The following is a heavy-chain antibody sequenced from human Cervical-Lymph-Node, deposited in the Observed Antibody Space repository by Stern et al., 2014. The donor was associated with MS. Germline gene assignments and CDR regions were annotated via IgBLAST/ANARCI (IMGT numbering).Heavy chain of an antibody. J-gene: IGHJ4*02. CDR2: IYWDDDK. Sequence: ESGPTLVKPTQTLTLTCTFSGFSLSTRGVGVGWIRQPPVTALEXLALIYWDDDKRYSPSLKSRLTITKDTSKNQVVLTMTNMDPVDTATYYCAHRRVGATPLDYWGQGTLVTVSS. CDR1: GFSLSTRGVG. CDR3: AHRRVGATPLDY. D-gene: IGHD1-26*01. V-gene: IGHV2-5*02.